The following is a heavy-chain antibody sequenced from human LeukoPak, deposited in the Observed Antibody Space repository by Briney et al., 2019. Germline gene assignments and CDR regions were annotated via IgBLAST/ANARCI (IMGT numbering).Heavy chain of an antibody. Sequence: GGSLRLSCAASGFTFSTYAMHWVRQAPGKGLEWVAVISYDGSNKYYADSVKGRFTISRDNSKNTLYLQMNSLRAEDTAVYYCAKDSTVAAGDSYGMDVWGQGTTVTVSS. D-gene: IGHD6-13*01. CDR1: GFTFSTYA. CDR3: AKDSTVAAGDSYGMDV. J-gene: IGHJ6*02. V-gene: IGHV3-30*04. CDR2: ISYDGSNK.